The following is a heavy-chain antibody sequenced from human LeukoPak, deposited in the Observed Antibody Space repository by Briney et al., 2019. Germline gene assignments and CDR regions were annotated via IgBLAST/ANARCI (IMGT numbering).Heavy chain of an antibody. J-gene: IGHJ5*02. CDR1: GYTFTSYG. Sequence: ASVKVSCKASGYTFTSYGISWVRQAPGQGLEWMGWISAYNGNTNYAQKLQGRVTMTTDTSTSKAYMELRSLRSDDTAVYYCVRDRELNGGPYNWFDPWGQGTLVTVSS. CDR2: ISAYNGNT. V-gene: IGHV1-18*01. CDR3: VRDRELNGGPYNWFDP. D-gene: IGHD1-26*01.